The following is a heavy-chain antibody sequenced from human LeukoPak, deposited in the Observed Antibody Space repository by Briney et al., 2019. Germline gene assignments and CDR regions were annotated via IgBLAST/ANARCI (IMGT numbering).Heavy chain of an antibody. CDR1: GFTFSSFA. V-gene: IGHV3-64D*09. CDR3: VKDLRSDFMGVLSRYLSY. J-gene: IGHJ4*02. CDR2: ISRNGGST. Sequence: GGSLRLSCSASGFTFSSFAMHWVRQAPGKGLEYVAAISRNGGSTYYADSVKGRFTIPRDNSKNTLYLQMSSLRAEDTAVYLCVKDLRSDFMGVLSRYLSYWGQGTLVTVSS. D-gene: IGHD2/OR15-2a*01.